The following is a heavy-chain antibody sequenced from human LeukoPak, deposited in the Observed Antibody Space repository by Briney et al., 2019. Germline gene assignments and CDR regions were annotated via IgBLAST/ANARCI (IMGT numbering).Heavy chain of an antibody. D-gene: IGHD6-6*01. CDR1: GFTFSSYS. CDR3: AKDRDIAARLHDAFDI. J-gene: IGHJ3*02. V-gene: IGHV3-48*04. Sequence: PGGSLRLSCAASGFTFSSYSMNWVRQAPGKRLEWVSYISSSSSTIYYADSVKGRFTISRDNAKNSLYLQMNSLRAEDTAVYYCAKDRDIAARLHDAFDIWGQGTMVTVSS. CDR2: ISSSSSTI.